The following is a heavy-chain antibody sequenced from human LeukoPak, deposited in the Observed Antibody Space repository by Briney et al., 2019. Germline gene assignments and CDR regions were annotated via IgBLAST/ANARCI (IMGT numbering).Heavy chain of an antibody. J-gene: IGHJ4*02. Sequence: PSETLSLTCAVSGGSINRGTFFWTWIRKPPGKGLEWIGYISNSGSTNYHPSLKSRVTISIDTSRNQFSLKLSSVTAADAAVYYCARDTRSYDTSGYYYFDYWGQGALVTVSS. V-gene: IGHV4-61*01. CDR3: ARDTRSYDTSGYYYFDY. CDR2: ISNSGST. CDR1: GGSINRGTFF. D-gene: IGHD3-22*01.